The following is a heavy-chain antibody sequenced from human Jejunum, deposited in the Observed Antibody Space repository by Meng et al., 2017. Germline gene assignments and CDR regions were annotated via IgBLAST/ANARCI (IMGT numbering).Heavy chain of an antibody. D-gene: IGHD3-16*01. V-gene: IGHV3-23*01. CDR1: GFTFSKYS. J-gene: IGHJ4*02. Sequence: GESLKISCAASGFTFSKYSMTWVRQAPGKGLEWVSSICGGGGSRYYANSVKGRFTISRDDSKDTLYLQVSSLRAEDTAVYYCAKDLYEYIGGNYDYWGRGTLVTVSS. CDR2: ICGGGGSR. CDR3: AKDLYEYIGGNYDY.